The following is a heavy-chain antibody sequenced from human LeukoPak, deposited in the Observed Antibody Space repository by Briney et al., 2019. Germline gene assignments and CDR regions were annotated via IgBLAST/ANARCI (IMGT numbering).Heavy chain of an antibody. V-gene: IGHV4-39*01. CDR3: AGHLLVGSIPGYFDY. CDR2: VYYSGST. Sequence: SETLSLTCTVSSGSISSTTYYWGWIRQPPGKGPEYIGSVYYSGSTYYSPSLKSRVTIFVDTSKNQFSLKLTSVTAADTAVYYCAGHLLVGSIPGYFDYWGPGTLVTVSS. D-gene: IGHD1-26*01. J-gene: IGHJ4*02. CDR1: SGSISSTTYY.